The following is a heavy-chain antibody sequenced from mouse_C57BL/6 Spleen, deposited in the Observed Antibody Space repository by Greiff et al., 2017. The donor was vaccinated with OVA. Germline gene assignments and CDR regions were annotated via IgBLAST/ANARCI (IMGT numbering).Heavy chain of an antibody. CDR3: ARGTDLTARFAY. V-gene: IGHV1-55*01. Sequence: QVQLKQPGAELVKPGASVKMSCKASGYTFTSYWITWVKQRPGQGLEWIGDIYPGSGSTNYNEKFKSKATLTVDTSSSTAYMQLSSLTSEDSAVYYCARGTDLTARFAYWGQGTLVTVSA. D-gene: IGHD4-1*01. J-gene: IGHJ3*01. CDR1: GYTFTSYW. CDR2: IYPGSGST.